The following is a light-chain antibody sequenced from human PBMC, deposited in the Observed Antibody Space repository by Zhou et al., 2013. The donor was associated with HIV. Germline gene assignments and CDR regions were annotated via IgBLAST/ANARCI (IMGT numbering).Light chain of an antibody. CDR2: KAS. Sequence: DIQMTQSPSTLAASVGDRVTITCRASESINSWLAWYQQKPGKAPKLLIYKASRVESGVPYRFTGSGSGTEFSLTISSLQPDDFATYYCQQYKSESEHTFGPGDRRWRSN. CDR1: ESINSW. CDR3: QQYKSESEHT. V-gene: IGKV1-5*03. J-gene: IGKJ2*01.